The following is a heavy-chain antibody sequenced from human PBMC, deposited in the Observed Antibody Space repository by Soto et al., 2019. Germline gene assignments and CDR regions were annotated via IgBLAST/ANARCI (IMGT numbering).Heavy chain of an antibody. CDR2: IIPILGIA. CDR3: ASFRGVIGPHNWFDP. D-gene: IGHD3-16*02. J-gene: IGHJ5*02. Sequence: SVKVSCKASGGTFSSYTISWVRQAPGQGLEWMGRIIPILGIANYAQKFQGRVTITADKSTSTAYMELSSLRSEDTALYYCASFRGVIGPHNWFDPWGQGTLVTVSS. CDR1: GGTFSSYT. V-gene: IGHV1-69*02.